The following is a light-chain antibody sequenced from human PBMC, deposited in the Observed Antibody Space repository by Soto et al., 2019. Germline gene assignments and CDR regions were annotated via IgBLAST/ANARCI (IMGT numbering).Light chain of an antibody. CDR1: SSDVGGYNY. J-gene: IGLJ2*01. V-gene: IGLV2-14*01. CDR3: SSYTSSSTRV. Sequence: QSALTQPASVSGSPGQSITISCTGTSSDVGGYNYVSWYQQHPGKAPKLMIYEVSNRPSGVSNRFSGSKSGTTASLTISGLQAEDEADYYCSSYTSSSTRVFVGGTKLTVL. CDR2: EVS.